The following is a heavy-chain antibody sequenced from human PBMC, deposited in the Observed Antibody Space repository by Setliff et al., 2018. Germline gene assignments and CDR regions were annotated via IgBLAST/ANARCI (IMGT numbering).Heavy chain of an antibody. J-gene: IGHJ6*02. V-gene: IGHV4-39*07. D-gene: IGHD6-25*01. CDR1: DASIGGSGYY. CDR2: IHYSGST. Sequence: KASETLSLTCTVSDASIGGSGYYWGWIRQPPGKGPEWIGNIHYSGSTYYNPSLKSRVTISVDTSKNQFSLKLSSVTAADTAVYYCARVSGMGSPPYYYYYYGMDVWGQGTTVTVSS. CDR3: ARVSGMGSPPYYYYYYGMDV.